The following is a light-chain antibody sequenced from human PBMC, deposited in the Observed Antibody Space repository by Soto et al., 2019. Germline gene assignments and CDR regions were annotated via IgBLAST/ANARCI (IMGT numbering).Light chain of an antibody. CDR2: AAS. CDR3: QHYNYCPQP. V-gene: IGKV3-15*01. Sequence: ERVMTQSPATLSVSPGERATLSCRASQSVSTNLAWYQHKPGQAPRLLIYAASTRATGIPARFSGRGSGTEFTLTISSLQSEYFSVYQYQHYNYCPQPLGP. CDR1: QSVSTN. J-gene: IGKJ3*01.